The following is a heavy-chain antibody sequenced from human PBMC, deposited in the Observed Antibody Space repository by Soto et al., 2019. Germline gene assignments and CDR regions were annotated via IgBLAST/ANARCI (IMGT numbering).Heavy chain of an antibody. J-gene: IGHJ4*02. CDR1: GGSVSSGTYY. D-gene: IGHD1-1*01. CDR3: ARPRSITTTGGEFDY. V-gene: IGHV4-39*01. Sequence: QLQLMESGPRLVKSSETLSLTCTVSGGSVSSGTYYGGWIRQSPGKGLEWLGSVYSSGSTYYNPSLQSRVTMSIDTSKNQFSLKLNSVTAADAAVYYCARPRSITTTGGEFDYWGQGTLVTVSS. CDR2: VYSSGST.